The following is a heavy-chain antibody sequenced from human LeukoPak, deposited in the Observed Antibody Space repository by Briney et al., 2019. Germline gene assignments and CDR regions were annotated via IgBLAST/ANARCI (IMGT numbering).Heavy chain of an antibody. D-gene: IGHD3-22*01. CDR1: GFTFSSYG. CDR2: IWYDGSNK. V-gene: IGHV3-33*01. J-gene: IGHJ4*02. Sequence: GGSLRLSCAASGFTFSSYGMHWVRQAPGKGLEWVAVIWYDGSNKYHADSVKGRFTISRDNSKNTLYLQMNSLRAEDTAVYYCARTYYYDHLDYWGQRTLVTVSS. CDR3: ARTYYYDHLDY.